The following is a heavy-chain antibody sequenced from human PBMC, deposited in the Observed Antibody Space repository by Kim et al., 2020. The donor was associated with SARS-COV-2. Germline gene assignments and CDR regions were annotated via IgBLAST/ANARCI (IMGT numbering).Heavy chain of an antibody. V-gene: IGHV4-34*01. CDR3: ARGRGATRGYFDL. CDR1: GGSFSGYY. Sequence: SETLSLTCAVYGGSFSGYYWSWIRQPPGKGLEWIGEINHSGSTNYNPSLKSRVTISVDTSKNQFSLKLSSVTAADTAVYYCARGRGATRGYFDLWGRGTLVTVSS. J-gene: IGHJ2*01. D-gene: IGHD1-26*01. CDR2: INHSGST.